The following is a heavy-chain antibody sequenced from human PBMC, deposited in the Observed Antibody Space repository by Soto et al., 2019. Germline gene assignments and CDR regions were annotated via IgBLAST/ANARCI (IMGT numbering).Heavy chain of an antibody. D-gene: IGHD5-18*01. CDR2: IYHSGST. CDR3: ARPVSYSYTVT. V-gene: IGHV4-30-2*01. J-gene: IGHJ4*02. Sequence: SETLSLTCAVSGGSISSGGYSWSWIQQPPGKGLERIGYIYHSGSTYYNPSLKSRVTISVDTSKNQFSLKLTSVTAADTAVCHCARPVSYSYTVTRGEGAPVTV. CDR1: GGSISSGGYS.